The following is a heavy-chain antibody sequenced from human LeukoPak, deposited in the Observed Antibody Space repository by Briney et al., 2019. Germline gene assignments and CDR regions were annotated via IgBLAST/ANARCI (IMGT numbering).Heavy chain of an antibody. CDR1: GFTFSNYA. CDR2: ISGSAHKI. CDR3: AGRITGYSSGYVY. V-gene: IGHV3-23*01. J-gene: IGHJ4*02. D-gene: IGHD5-18*01. Sequence: GGFLRLSCAASGFTFSNYAVRWVRQAPDKGRDWVSFISGSAHKICYADSVKGRFTISRDNSENIVYLQMNDLRAEDTALYYCAGRITGYSSGYVYWGQGTLVTVSS.